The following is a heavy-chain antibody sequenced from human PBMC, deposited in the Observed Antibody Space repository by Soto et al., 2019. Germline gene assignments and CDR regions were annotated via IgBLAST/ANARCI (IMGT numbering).Heavy chain of an antibody. D-gene: IGHD3-22*01. J-gene: IGHJ4*02. CDR3: ARVSVIGGGGPYYFDY. CDR1: GGSISSGGYY. CDR2: IYYSGST. Sequence: QVQLQESGPGLVKPSQTLSLTCTVSGGSISSGGYYWSWIRQHPGKVLEWIGYIYYSGSTYYNPSLKSRVTISVDTSKNQFSLKLSSVTAADTAVYYCARVSVIGGGGPYYFDYWGQGTLVTVSS. V-gene: IGHV4-31*03.